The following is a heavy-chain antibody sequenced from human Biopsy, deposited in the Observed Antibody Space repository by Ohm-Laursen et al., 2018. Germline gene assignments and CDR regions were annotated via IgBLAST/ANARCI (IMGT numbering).Heavy chain of an antibody. J-gene: IGHJ6*02. CDR3: ARGSGYFKLDV. V-gene: IGHV4-34*01. CDR2: INHRGST. CDR1: GGSFSGYY. Sequence: GTLSLTCAVYGGSFSGYYWSWIRQPPGKGLEWIGEINHRGSTNYNPSLKRRATLSADSSNSHFSLRLTSVTAADTAIYYCARGSGYFKLDVWGQGTSVTVSS. D-gene: IGHD5-12*01.